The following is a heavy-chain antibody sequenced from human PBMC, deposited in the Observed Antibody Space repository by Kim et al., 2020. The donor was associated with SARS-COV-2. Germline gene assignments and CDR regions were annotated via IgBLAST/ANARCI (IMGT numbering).Heavy chain of an antibody. CDR1: SDSFSAYY. Sequence: SETLSLTCTASSDSFSAYYWSWIRQIPGKGLEWIGYIFYSGATIYNPSLKSRATISWDTSRNQFSLDLTSVTQADTAVYYCARSEGRASWHQFDYWGQGVLVTVSS. V-gene: IGHV4-59*01. J-gene: IGHJ4*02. CDR3: ARSEGRASWHQFDY. CDR2: IFYSGAT.